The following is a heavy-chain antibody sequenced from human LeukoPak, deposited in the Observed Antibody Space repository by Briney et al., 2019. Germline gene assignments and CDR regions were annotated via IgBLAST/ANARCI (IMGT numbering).Heavy chain of an antibody. CDR1: GGSITSYY. Sequence: SETLSLTCTVSGGSITSYYCSWVRQSPGKGLEWIGYIYYNGVTNYNPSLRSRVTISVDTSKKHFSLKLSSVTAADAAVYYCARHESYGDANWFDPWGQGTLVTVSS. CDR2: IYYNGVT. CDR3: ARHESYGDANWFDP. J-gene: IGHJ5*02. V-gene: IGHV4-59*08. D-gene: IGHD4-17*01.